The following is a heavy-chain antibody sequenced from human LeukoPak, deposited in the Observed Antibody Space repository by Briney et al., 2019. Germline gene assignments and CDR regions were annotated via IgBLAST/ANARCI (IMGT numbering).Heavy chain of an antibody. J-gene: IGHJ4*02. CDR3: ARLGYDFWSGYYTSGGFDY. Sequence: ASVKVSCKASGYTFTSYDINWVRQATGQGLEWMGWMNPNSGNTGYAQKFQGRVTMTRNTSISTAYVELSSLRSEDTAVYYCARLGYDFWSGYYTSGGFDYWGQGTLVTVSS. V-gene: IGHV1-8*01. CDR1: GYTFTSYD. CDR2: MNPNSGNT. D-gene: IGHD3-3*01.